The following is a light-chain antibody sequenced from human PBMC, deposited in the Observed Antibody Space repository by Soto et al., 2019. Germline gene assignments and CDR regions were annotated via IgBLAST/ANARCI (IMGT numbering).Light chain of an antibody. CDR3: QQYITWPPRYT. J-gene: IGKJ2*01. CDR1: QSVKSY. CDR2: GAS. V-gene: IGKV3-15*01. Sequence: EIVMTQSPATLSVSPGGRATLSCRASQSVKSYLAWYQQRPGQPPRLLIYGASTRATGIPARFSGSGSGTEFSLTISGLQSEDFAVYFCQQYITWPPRYTFGQGTKLEI.